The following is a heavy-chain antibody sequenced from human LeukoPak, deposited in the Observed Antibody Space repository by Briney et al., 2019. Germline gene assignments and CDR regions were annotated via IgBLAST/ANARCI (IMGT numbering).Heavy chain of an antibody. CDR2: INHSGST. D-gene: IGHD1/OR15-1a*01. J-gene: IGHJ5*02. Sequence: SETLSLTCAVYGESFSGYYWSWIRQPPGKGLEWIGEINHSGSTNYNPSLKSRVTISVDTSKNQFSLKLSSVTAADTAVYYCARGTSTNKNWFDPWGQGTLVTVSS. V-gene: IGHV4-34*01. CDR3: ARGTSTNKNWFDP. CDR1: GESFSGYY.